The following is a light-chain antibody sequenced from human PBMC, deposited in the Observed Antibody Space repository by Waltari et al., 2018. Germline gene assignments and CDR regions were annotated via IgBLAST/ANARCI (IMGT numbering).Light chain of an antibody. V-gene: IGKV3-11*01. CDR1: QSVSSY. CDR2: DAS. CDR3: QQRNNWPT. J-gene: IGKJ3*01. Sequence: EIVLTQSPATLSLSPGERATLSCRASQSVSSYLAWYQQKPGQAPRLLIYDASNRATGIPARFSGSGSGTDFTLTISSLEPEDFAFYYCQQRNNWPTFGPGTKVDIK.